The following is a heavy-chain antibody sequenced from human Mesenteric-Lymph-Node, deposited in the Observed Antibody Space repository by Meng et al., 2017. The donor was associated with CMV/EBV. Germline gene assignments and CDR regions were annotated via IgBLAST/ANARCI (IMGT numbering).Heavy chain of an antibody. CDR3: AKVRVASHWYSFDY. Sequence: GGLLRPSCAAPGFTSSSYAMSGVRQVPGKGLEWVPAISGSGGNTYYADSVKGRFTISRDNSKNTLYLQMNSLRAEDTAIYYCAKVRVASHWYSFDYWGQGTLVTVSS. CDR2: ISGSGGNT. D-gene: IGHD2-8*02. CDR1: GFTSSSYA. V-gene: IGHV3-23*01. J-gene: IGHJ4*02.